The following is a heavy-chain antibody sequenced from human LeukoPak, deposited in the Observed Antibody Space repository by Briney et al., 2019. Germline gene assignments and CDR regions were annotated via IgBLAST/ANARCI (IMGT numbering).Heavy chain of an antibody. CDR1: GYNFTNYW. Sequence: GESLKISCKGSGYNFTNYWITWVRQMPGKGLEWMGRIDPSDSYTNYSPSFQGHVTISADKSISTAYLHWSSLKASDTAMYYCARHESNGYIASAFDYWGQGTLVTVSS. J-gene: IGHJ4*02. V-gene: IGHV5-10-1*01. CDR3: ARHESNGYIASAFDY. D-gene: IGHD5-24*01. CDR2: IDPSDSYT.